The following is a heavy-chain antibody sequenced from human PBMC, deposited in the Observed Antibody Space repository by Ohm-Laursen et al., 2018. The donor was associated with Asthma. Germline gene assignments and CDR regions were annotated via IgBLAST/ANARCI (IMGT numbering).Heavy chain of an antibody. CDR2: IYWDDDK. CDR3: AHRLFSAWFS. V-gene: IGHV2-5*02. J-gene: IGHJ5*02. D-gene: IGHD6-19*01. CDR1: GFSLSTNGVG. Sequence: STQTLTLTSTFSGFSLSTNGVGVGWIRQPPGKALEWLALIYWDDDKRYSPSLKSRVTIAKDTSKNQVVLTVTNVDPVDTATYFCAHRLFSAWFSWGQGTVVTVSS.